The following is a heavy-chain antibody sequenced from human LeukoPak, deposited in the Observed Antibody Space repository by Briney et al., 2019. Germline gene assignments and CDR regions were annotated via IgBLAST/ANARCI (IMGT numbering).Heavy chain of an antibody. CDR3: AKPKGVGATRWAFDI. V-gene: IGHV3-43*01. CDR1: GFTFDDYT. CDR2: ISWDGGST. Sequence: SGGSLRLSCAASGFTFDDYTMHWVRQAPGKGLEWVSLISWDGGSTYYADSVKGQFTISRDNSKNSLYLQMNSLRTEDTALYYCAKPKGVGATRWAFDIWGQGTMVTVSS. J-gene: IGHJ3*02. D-gene: IGHD1-26*01.